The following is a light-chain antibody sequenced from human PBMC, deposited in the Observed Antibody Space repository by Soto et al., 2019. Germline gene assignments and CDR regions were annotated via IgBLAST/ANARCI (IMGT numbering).Light chain of an antibody. V-gene: IGLV2-8*01. J-gene: IGLJ1*01. CDR1: SSDVGGYNY. CDR3: SSYAGSNWGA. CDR2: EVS. Sequence: QSVLTQPPSASGSPGQSVTISCTGTSSDVGGYNYVSWYQQHPGKAPKLMIYEVSKRPSGVPDRFSGSKSGNTASLTVSGLQAEDEADYYCSSYAGSNWGAFGTGTKVTVL.